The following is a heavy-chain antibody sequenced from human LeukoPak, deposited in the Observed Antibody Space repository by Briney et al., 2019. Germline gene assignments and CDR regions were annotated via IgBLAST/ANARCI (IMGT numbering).Heavy chain of an antibody. CDR2: IKQDGSEK. D-gene: IGHD2-2*01. Sequence: GSLRLSCAASGFTFSSYWMSWVRQAPGKGLEWVANIKQDGSEKYYVDSVKGGFTISRDNAKNSLYLQMNSLRAEDTAVYYCARDDCSSISCYHNWFDPWGQGTLVTVSS. CDR3: ARDDCSSISCYHNWFDP. V-gene: IGHV3-7*01. J-gene: IGHJ5*02. CDR1: GFTFSSYW.